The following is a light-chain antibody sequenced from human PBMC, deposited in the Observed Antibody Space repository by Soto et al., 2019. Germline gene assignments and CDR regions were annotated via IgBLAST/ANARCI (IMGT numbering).Light chain of an antibody. CDR1: QSLSVSY. V-gene: IGKV3-20*01. CDR3: HQFGDSPQT. Sequence: EIVLTQSPGTLSLSPGDRATLSCRASQSLSVSYIAWYQQRPGQAPRLLIYGTSTRATGIPDRFSGSGSGTDFTLAISRLAPEDFAVYYCHQFGDSPQTFGQGTTVEI. J-gene: IGKJ1*01. CDR2: GTS.